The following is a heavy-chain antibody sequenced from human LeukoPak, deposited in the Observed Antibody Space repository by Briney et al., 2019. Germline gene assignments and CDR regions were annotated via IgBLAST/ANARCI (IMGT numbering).Heavy chain of an antibody. CDR3: ASAPYYYDSSGSYY. J-gene: IGHJ4*02. D-gene: IGHD3-22*01. CDR1: GGSISSGSYY. Sequence: PSQTLSLTCTVSGGSISSGSYYWSWIRQPAGKGLEWIGRIYTSGSTNYNPSLKSRVTISVDTSKNQFSLKLSSVTAADTAVYYCASAPYYYDSSGSYYWGQGTLVTVSS. V-gene: IGHV4-61*02. CDR2: IYTSGST.